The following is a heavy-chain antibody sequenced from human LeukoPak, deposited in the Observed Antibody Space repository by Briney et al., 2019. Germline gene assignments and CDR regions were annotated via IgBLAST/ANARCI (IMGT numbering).Heavy chain of an antibody. Sequence: PGGSLRLSCAASGFTISSYAMSWVLQATGEGLEWVSAISGSGGSTYYADSLKGRFTISRDNSKNTLYLQMNSLRAEDTAVYYCAKGRGSYYFNWFDPWGQGTLVTVSS. J-gene: IGHJ5*02. V-gene: IGHV3-23*01. CDR2: ISGSGGST. D-gene: IGHD1-26*01. CDR3: AKGRGSYYFNWFDP. CDR1: GFTISSYA.